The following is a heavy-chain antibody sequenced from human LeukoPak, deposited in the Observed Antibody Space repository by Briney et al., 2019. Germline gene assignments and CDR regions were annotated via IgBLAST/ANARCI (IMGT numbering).Heavy chain of an antibody. CDR3: ARVKVGTVAAGASLYYYGMDV. Sequence: SETLSLTCAVYGGSFSGYYWSWIRQPPGKGLEWIGEINHSGSTNHNPSLKSRVTISVDTSKNQFSLKMSSVTAADTAVYYCARVKVGTVAAGASLYYYGMDVWGQGTTVTVSS. V-gene: IGHV4-34*01. D-gene: IGHD6-13*01. CDR1: GGSFSGYY. J-gene: IGHJ6*02. CDR2: INHSGST.